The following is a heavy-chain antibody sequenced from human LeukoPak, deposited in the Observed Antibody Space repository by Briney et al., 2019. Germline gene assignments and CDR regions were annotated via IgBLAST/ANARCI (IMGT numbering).Heavy chain of an antibody. CDR1: GFTFDDYA. J-gene: IGHJ5*02. CDR2: IRWSSDNI. D-gene: IGHD5-12*01. CDR3: AKDSGSSSGYESWFDP. Sequence: GGSLRLSCAASGFTFDDYAMHWVRQAPGEGLEWVSGIRWSSDNIDYADSVKGRVTISRDNAKNSLYLQMNSLRVEDTALYYCAKDSGSSSGYESWFDPWGQGTLVTVSS. V-gene: IGHV3-9*01.